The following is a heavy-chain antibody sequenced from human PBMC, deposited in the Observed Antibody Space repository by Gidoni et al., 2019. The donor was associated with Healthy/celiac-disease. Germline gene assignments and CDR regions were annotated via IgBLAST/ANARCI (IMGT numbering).Heavy chain of an antibody. CDR2: ISGSGGST. J-gene: IGHJ6*03. CDR3: AKDGEDIVVVPAAKIHYYYYMDV. V-gene: IGHV3-23*01. Sequence: EVQLLESGGGLVQPGGSLSTSCAAPGFNVSSYAMSWVRQAPGQGLGWVSAISGSGGSTYYADSVKGRFTISRDNSKNTLYLQMNSLRAEDTAVYYCAKDGEDIVVVPAAKIHYYYYMDVWGKGTTVTVSS. D-gene: IGHD2-2*01. CDR1: GFNVSSYA.